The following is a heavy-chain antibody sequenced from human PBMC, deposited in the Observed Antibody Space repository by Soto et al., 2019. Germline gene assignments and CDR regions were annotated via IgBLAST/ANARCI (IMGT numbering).Heavy chain of an antibody. CDR2: INSDGSVS. Sequence: EVQLVESGGGLVQPGGSLRLSCAASGFTFSNYWMYWVRQAPGKGLVWVSRINSDGSVSSYADSVKGRLTISRDNVKNTLYLQMDSRRAEDTAVYYCARGDCVGGPCYSLAGSFSYYMDVWGKGTTVTVFS. CDR1: GFTFSNYW. D-gene: IGHD2-15*01. J-gene: IGHJ6*03. CDR3: ARGDCVGGPCYSLAGSFSYYMDV. V-gene: IGHV3-74*01.